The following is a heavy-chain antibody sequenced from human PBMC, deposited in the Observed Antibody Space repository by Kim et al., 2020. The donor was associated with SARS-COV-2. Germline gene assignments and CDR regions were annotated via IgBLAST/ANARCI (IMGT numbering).Heavy chain of an antibody. D-gene: IGHD6-13*01. CDR3: ARFMYSSYYYYGMDV. J-gene: IGHJ6*02. Sequence: PTLKSRVTISVDTSKNQFSLKLSSVTAADTAVYYCARFMYSSYYYYGMDVWGQGTTVTVSS. V-gene: IGHV4-59*01.